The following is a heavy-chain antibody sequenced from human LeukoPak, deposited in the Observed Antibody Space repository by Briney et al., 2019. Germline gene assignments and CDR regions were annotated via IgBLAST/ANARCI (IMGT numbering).Heavy chain of an antibody. V-gene: IGHV3-48*03. CDR1: GFTFSSYE. CDR2: ISSSGSTI. D-gene: IGHD3-22*01. J-gene: IGHJ6*03. Sequence: PGGSLRLSCAASGFTFSSYEMNWVRQAPGKGLEWVSYISSSGSTIYYADSVKGRFTISRDNSKNTLYLQMNSLRAEDTAVYYCASRARSGYSTNYYYYYMDVWGKGTTVTISS. CDR3: ASRARSGYSTNYYYYYMDV.